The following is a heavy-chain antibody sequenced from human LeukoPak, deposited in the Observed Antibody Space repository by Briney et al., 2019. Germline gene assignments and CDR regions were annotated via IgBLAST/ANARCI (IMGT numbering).Heavy chain of an antibody. D-gene: IGHD5-18*01. Sequence: SETLSLTCAVYGGSFSGYYWGWIRQPPGKGLEWIGEINHSGSTNYNPSLKSRVTISVDTSKNQFSLKLSSVTAADTAVYYCARYLSWAAMVKNYFDYWGQGTLVTVSS. V-gene: IGHV4-34*01. CDR3: ARYLSWAAMVKNYFDY. CDR2: INHSGST. CDR1: GGSFSGYY. J-gene: IGHJ4*02.